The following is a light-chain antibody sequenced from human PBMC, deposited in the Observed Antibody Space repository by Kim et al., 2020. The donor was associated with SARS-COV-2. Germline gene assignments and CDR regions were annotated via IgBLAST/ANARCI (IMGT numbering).Light chain of an antibody. Sequence: IQMTQSPSSLSASVGDRVTITCQASHDINNYLNWYQHNPGKAPKLLMYDASTLQTGVPSRFSGSGSGTDFTFTIDDLQPEDFATYYCQQYDRLPYTFGQGTKLEI. CDR1: HDINNY. V-gene: IGKV1-33*01. CDR3: QQYDRLPYT. CDR2: DAS. J-gene: IGKJ2*01.